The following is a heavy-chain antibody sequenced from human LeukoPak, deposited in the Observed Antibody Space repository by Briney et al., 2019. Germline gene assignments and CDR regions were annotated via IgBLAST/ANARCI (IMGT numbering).Heavy chain of an antibody. Sequence: GGSLRLSCAASGFTFSSYSMNWVRQAPGKGLEWVSSISSSSSYIYYADSVKGRFTISRDNAKNSLYLQMNSLRAEDTAVYYCAREDIVATILLFDYWGQGTLVTVSS. CDR2: ISSSSSYI. CDR1: GFTFSSYS. J-gene: IGHJ4*02. CDR3: AREDIVATILLFDY. V-gene: IGHV3-21*01. D-gene: IGHD5-12*01.